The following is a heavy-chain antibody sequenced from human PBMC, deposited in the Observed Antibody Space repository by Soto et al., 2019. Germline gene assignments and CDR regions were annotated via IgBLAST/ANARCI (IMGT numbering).Heavy chain of an antibody. Sequence: SETLSLTCAVYGGSFSGCYWSWIRQSPGKGLEWIGEINHSGSTNYNPSLKSRVTISVDTSKNQFSLKLSSVTAADTAVYYCARTYYYDSSGYPAYWGQGTLVTVSS. D-gene: IGHD3-22*01. CDR1: GGSFSGCY. CDR2: INHSGST. CDR3: ARTYYYDSSGYPAY. V-gene: IGHV4-34*01. J-gene: IGHJ4*02.